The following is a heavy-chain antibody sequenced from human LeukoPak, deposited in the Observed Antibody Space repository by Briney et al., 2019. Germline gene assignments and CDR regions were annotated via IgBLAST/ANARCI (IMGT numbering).Heavy chain of an antibody. V-gene: IGHV3-7*01. CDR1: GFTFSSYW. CDR3: ARSPTSRGAFDI. D-gene: IGHD3-10*01. Sequence: QPGGSLRLSCAASGFTFSSYWMSWVRQAPGKGLEWVANMNRDGSEKNYVDSIKGRFTISRDNAANSLYLQMNSLRVEDTAVYYCARSPTSRGAFDIWGQGTMVTVSS. CDR2: MNRDGSEK. J-gene: IGHJ3*02.